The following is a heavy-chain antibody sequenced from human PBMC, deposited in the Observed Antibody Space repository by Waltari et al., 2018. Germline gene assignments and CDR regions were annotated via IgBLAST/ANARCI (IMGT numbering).Heavy chain of an antibody. D-gene: IGHD6-13*01. CDR2: SYYSGST. CDR1: GGSISSSSYY. Sequence: QLQLQESGPGLVKPSETLSLTCTVSGGSISSSSYYWGWIRQPPGKGLEWSGSSYYSGSTYYSPSRKSRVTISVDTSKNQFSLKLSSVTSADTAVYYCARHRYSSSWTPDYWGQGTLVIVSS. CDR3: ARHRYSSSWTPDY. J-gene: IGHJ4*02. V-gene: IGHV4-39*01.